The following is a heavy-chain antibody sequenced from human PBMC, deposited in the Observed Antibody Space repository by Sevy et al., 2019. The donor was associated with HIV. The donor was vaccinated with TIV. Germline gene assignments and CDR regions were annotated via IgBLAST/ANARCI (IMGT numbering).Heavy chain of an antibody. D-gene: IGHD3-3*01. CDR1: GGTFSSYA. CDR3: ASLRFGVVIIGYYYYGMDV. V-gene: IGHV1-69*13. Sequence: ASVKVSCKASGGTFSSYAISWVRQAPGQGLEWMGGIIPIFGTANYAQKFQGTVTITADESTSTAYMELSSLRSEDTAVYYCASLRFGVVIIGYYYYGMDVWGQGTTVTVSS. J-gene: IGHJ6*02. CDR2: IIPIFGTA.